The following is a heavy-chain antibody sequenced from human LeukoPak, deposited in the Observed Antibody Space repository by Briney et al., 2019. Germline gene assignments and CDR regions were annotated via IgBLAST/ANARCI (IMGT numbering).Heavy chain of an antibody. CDR2: ISYDGSNK. D-gene: IGHD6-13*01. J-gene: IGHJ6*03. CDR3: ARTTEAHSWQTRYYSYYMDV. CDR1: GFTFSSYA. V-gene: IGHV3-30*04. Sequence: PGRSLRLSCAASGFTFSSYAMHWVRQAPGKGLEWVAVISYDGSNKYYADSVKGRFTISRDNSKNTLYLQMNSLRAEDTAVYYCARTTEAHSWQTRYYSYYMDVWGKGTTVTVSS.